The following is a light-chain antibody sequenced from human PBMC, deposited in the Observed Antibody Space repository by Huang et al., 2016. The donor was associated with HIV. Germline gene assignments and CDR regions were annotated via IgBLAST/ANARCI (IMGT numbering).Light chain of an antibody. Sequence: EIVMTQSPATLSVSPGERATLSCRASQSVSGTLAWYQQEPGQSPRLLIYGASSRATGIPARFSGSGSGTEFTLTISSLQSEDFAVYYCQQYDNWPPFTFGPGTKVDIK. V-gene: IGKV3-15*01. CDR3: QQYDNWPPFT. CDR2: GAS. J-gene: IGKJ3*01. CDR1: QSVSGT.